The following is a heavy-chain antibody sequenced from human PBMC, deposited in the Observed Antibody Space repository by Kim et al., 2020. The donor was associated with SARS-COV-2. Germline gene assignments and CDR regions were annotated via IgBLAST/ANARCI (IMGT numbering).Heavy chain of an antibody. V-gene: IGHV4-39*07. CDR2: IYYSGST. D-gene: IGHD3-10*01. J-gene: IGHJ4*02. CDR3: ARGSSGRYDY. Sequence: SETLSLTCTVSGGSISSSSYYWGWIRQPPGKGLEWIGSIYYSGSTYYNPSLKSRVTISVDTSKNQFSLKLSSVTAADTAVYYCARGSSGRYDYWGQGTLVTVSS. CDR1: GGSISSSSYY.